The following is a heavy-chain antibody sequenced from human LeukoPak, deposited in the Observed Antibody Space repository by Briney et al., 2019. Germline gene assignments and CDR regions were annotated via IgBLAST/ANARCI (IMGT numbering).Heavy chain of an antibody. CDR2: IYYSGGT. CDR3: ARGNDYYYYMDV. D-gene: IGHD1-1*01. CDR1: GGSISSYY. Sequence: SETLSLTCTVSGGSISSYYWSWIRQPPGKGLEWIGYIYYSGGTNYNPSLKSRVTISVDTSKNQFSLKLSSVTAADTAVYYCARGNDYYYYMDVWGKGTTVTVSS. J-gene: IGHJ6*03. V-gene: IGHV4-59*01.